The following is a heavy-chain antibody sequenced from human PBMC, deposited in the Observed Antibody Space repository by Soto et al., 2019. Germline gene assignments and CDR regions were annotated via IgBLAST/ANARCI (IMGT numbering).Heavy chain of an antibody. V-gene: IGHV1-18*04. D-gene: IGHD2-2*01. CDR2: ISLYNGNT. CDR1: DFSFTSHG. J-gene: IGHJ4*02. Sequence: QIQLVQSGPEVKKPGASMKVSCKAYDFSFTSHGISWVRQAPGQGLEWMGWISLYNGNTNYAQQFQGRVSMTTDTSTSTAYMELRSLRSDDTAMYFCAIYHLELFRFDYWGQGTLVTVSS. CDR3: AIYHLELFRFDY.